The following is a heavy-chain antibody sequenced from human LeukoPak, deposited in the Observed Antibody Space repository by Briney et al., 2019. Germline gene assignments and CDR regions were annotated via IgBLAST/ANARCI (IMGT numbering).Heavy chain of an antibody. CDR2: INYSGST. CDR3: AGGTYYYGSGSDDNWATGYYYMDV. D-gene: IGHD3-10*01. CDR1: GGSISSSSYY. Sequence: SETLSLTCTVSGGSISSSSYYWGRIRPPPGKGLEWVGSINYSGSTYYDPSLKSRVTISVATSQNQFPLNPSSGTAAATAWYFCAGGTYYYGSGSDDNWATGYYYMDVWGKGTTVTVSS. J-gene: IGHJ6*03. V-gene: IGHV4-39*06.